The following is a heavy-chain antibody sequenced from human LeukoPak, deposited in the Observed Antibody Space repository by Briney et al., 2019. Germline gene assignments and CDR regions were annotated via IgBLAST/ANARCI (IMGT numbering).Heavy chain of an antibody. D-gene: IGHD6-19*01. Sequence: PSETLSLTCTVSGGSITSYYWSWIRQPPGKGLEWIGYIYSSGSTTYNPSLKSRVTISMDTSKNQFSLTLTSVTAADTAVYYCARRAVAENYFDYWGQGTLVTDSS. V-gene: IGHV4-59*08. J-gene: IGHJ4*02. CDR1: GGSITSYY. CDR3: ARRAVAENYFDY. CDR2: IYSSGST.